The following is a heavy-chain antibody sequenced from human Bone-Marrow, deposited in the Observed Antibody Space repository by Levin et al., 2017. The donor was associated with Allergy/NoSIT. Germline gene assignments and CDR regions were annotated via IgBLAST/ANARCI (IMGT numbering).Heavy chain of an antibody. Sequence: PGGSLRLSCAASGFTFSSYAMHWVRQAPGKGLEWVAVISYDGSNKYYADSVKGRFTISRDNSKNTLYLQMNSLRAEDTAVYYCAREGKDGLQYYYDSSGYSPKVPRYYFDYWGQGTLVTVSS. D-gene: IGHD3-22*01. CDR3: AREGKDGLQYYYDSSGYSPKVPRYYFDY. CDR1: GFTFSSYA. CDR2: ISYDGSNK. J-gene: IGHJ4*02. V-gene: IGHV3-30-3*01.